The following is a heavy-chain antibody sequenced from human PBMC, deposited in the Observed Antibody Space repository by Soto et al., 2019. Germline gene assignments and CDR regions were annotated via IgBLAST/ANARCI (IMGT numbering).Heavy chain of an antibody. D-gene: IGHD1-1*01. CDR2: INPNTGST. CDR3: ARYPNDSLAYHIFGMDV. CDR1: GYTFTSYY. Sequence: QVQLVQSGAEVKKPGASVKISCKASGYTFTSYYIHWVRQAPGQGLVWMGIINPNTGSTSSGQKFRGRVTVTRNTTTNTGYMELYRLMSGDTAVYYCARYPNDSLAYHIFGMDVCWQGTTFAVSS. J-gene: IGHJ6*01. V-gene: IGHV1-46*01.